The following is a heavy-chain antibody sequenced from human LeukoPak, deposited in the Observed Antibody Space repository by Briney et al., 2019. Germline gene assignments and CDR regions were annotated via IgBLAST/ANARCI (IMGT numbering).Heavy chain of an antibody. D-gene: IGHD1-1*01. CDR1: GGAISSSSYY. V-gene: IGHV4-39*01. CDR3: ARGLVQYFDY. Sequence: SETLSLTCTVSGGAISSSSYYWGLIRQPPGKWLEWIGSIYYSGSTYYNPSLKSRVTISVDTSKNQFSLKLSSVTAADTAVYYCARGLVQYFDYWGQGTLVTVSS. J-gene: IGHJ4*02. CDR2: IYYSGST.